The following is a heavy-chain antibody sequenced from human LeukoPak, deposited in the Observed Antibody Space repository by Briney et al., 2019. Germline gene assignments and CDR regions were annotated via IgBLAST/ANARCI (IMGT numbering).Heavy chain of an antibody. CDR3: ARDGKYSSSWYGILD. D-gene: IGHD6-13*01. Sequence: PGGSLRLSCAASGFTVSSNYMSWVRQAPGKGLEGVSVIYSGGSTYYADSVKGRFTISRDNSKNTLYLQMNSLRVEDTAVYYCARDGKYSSSWYGILDWGQGALVTVSS. J-gene: IGHJ4*02. V-gene: IGHV3-66*01. CDR1: GFTVSSNY. CDR2: IYSGGST.